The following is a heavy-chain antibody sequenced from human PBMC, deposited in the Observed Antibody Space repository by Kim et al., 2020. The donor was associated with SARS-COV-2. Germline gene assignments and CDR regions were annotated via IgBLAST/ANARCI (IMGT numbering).Heavy chain of an antibody. D-gene: IGHD5-18*01. CDR2: ISYDGSNK. J-gene: IGHJ6*02. V-gene: IGHV3-30*04. CDR1: GFTFSTYA. CDR3: AREQRIQLWAGYYYGMDV. Sequence: GGSLRLSCAASGFTFSTYAMNWVRQAPGKGLEWVAVISYDGSNKYYADSVKGRFTISRDNSKNTLYLQMNRLRAEDTAVYYCAREQRIQLWAGYYYGMDVWGQGTPVTVSS.